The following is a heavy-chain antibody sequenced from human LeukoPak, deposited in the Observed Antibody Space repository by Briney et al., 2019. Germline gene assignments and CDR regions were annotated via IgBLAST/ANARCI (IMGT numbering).Heavy chain of an antibody. CDR3: ARDAAMVGATGDNWFDP. J-gene: IGHJ5*02. V-gene: IGHV3-21*01. Sequence: GGSLRLSCAASGSTFSRYTMNWVRQAPGKGLEWVSSISSSSTYIYYADSLRGRFTISRRDDRNSLYLQVDSLKVEDTAVYYCARDAAMVGATGDNWFDPWGQGTLVTVAS. CDR1: GSTFSRYT. D-gene: IGHD1-26*01. CDR2: ISSSSTYI.